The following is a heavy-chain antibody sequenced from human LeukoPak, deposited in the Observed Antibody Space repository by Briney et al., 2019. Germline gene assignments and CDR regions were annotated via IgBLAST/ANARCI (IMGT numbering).Heavy chain of an antibody. CDR3: ASSGYSGYDLVDYYYMDV. CDR2: INHSGST. V-gene: IGHV4-34*01. J-gene: IGHJ6*03. D-gene: IGHD5-12*01. CDR1: GGSFSGYY. Sequence: SETLSLTCAVYGGSFSGYYWSWIRQPPGKGLEWIGEINHSGSTNYNPSLKSRVTISVDTSKNQFSLKLSSVTAADTAVYYCASSGYSGYDLVDYYYMDVWGKGTTDTVSS.